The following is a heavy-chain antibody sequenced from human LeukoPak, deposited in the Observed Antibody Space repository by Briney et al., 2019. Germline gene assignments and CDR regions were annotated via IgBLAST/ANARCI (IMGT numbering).Heavy chain of an antibody. CDR2: TIPILGIA. V-gene: IGHV1-69*04. CDR1: GGTFSSYA. J-gene: IGHJ5*02. CDR3: ARDGGHLGYCSGGSCYSFRFDP. Sequence: GSSVKVSCKASGGTFSSYAISWVRQAPGQGLEWMGRTIPILGIANYAQKFQGRVTITADKSTSTAYMELSSLRSEDTAVYYCARDGGHLGYCSGGSCYSFRFDPWGQGTLVTVSS. D-gene: IGHD2-15*01.